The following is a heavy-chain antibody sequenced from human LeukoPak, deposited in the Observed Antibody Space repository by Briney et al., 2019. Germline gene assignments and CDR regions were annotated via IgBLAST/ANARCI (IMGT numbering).Heavy chain of an antibody. V-gene: IGHV3-48*04. J-gene: IGHJ4*02. CDR3: AITGRYCTSTSCTDYFHY. CDR1: GFTFSSYI. CDR2: ISSSSSTI. D-gene: IGHD2-2*01. Sequence: GGSLRLSCAASGFTFSSYIMNWVRRAPGKGLEWVSYISSSSSTIYYADSVKGRFTLSRDNAKNSLYLQMNSLRAEDTAVYYCAITGRYCTSTSCTDYFHYWGQGTLVTVSS.